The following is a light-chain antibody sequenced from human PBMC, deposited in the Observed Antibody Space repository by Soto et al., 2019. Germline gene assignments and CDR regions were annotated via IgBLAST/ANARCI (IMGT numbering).Light chain of an antibody. J-gene: IGKJ1*01. Sequence: DIQMTQSPSTLSASVGDRVTVTCRAGLSINSRLAWYQQKPGKAPKLLIYKASNLESGVPSRFSGTGSGAEFTLTISSLQPDDSATYYCQQYNSYPWTFGQGTEVEIK. CDR2: KAS. V-gene: IGKV1-5*03. CDR3: QQYNSYPWT. CDR1: LSINSR.